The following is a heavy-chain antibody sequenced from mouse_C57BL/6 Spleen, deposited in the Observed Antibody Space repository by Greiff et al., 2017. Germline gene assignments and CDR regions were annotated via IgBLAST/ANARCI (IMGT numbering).Heavy chain of an antibody. D-gene: IGHD1-1*01. CDR3: NYCSSAWFAY. V-gene: IGHV1-15*01. Sequence: LQESGAELVRPGASVTLSCKASGYTFTDYEMHWVKQTPVHGLEWIGAIDPETGGNAYNQKFKGKAILTADQSSSTAYMELRRLTSEDSAVYYCNYCSSAWFAYWGQGTLVTVSA. CDR1: GYTFTDYE. J-gene: IGHJ3*01. CDR2: IDPETGGN.